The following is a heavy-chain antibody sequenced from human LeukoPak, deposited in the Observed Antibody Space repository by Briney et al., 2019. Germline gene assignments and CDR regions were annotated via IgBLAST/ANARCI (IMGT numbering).Heavy chain of an antibody. Sequence: SETLSLTCAVYGGSFSGHYWSWIRQPPGKGLEWIGEINHSGSTNYNPSLKSRVTISVDTSKNQFSLKLSSVTAADTAVYYCARGLLRGTRGSTGYWGQGTLVTVSS. V-gene: IGHV4-34*01. D-gene: IGHD1-14*01. CDR2: INHSGST. CDR3: ARGLLRGTRGSTGY. J-gene: IGHJ4*02. CDR1: GGSFSGHY.